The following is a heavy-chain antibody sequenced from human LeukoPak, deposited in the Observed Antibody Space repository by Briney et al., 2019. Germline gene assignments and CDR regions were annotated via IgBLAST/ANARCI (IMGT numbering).Heavy chain of an antibody. CDR1: GIXFSSYA. V-gene: IGHV3-23*01. CDR3: ARSRYSNSWLFDY. CDR2: ISGSGVNT. J-gene: IGHJ4*02. Sequence: GGSLRLSCAAPGIXFSSYAMTWVRQAPGKGLEWVSAISGSGVNTYYADSVKGRFTISRDNSKNTVYLQMNSLRAEDTAVFYCARSRYSNSWLFDYWGQGTLVTVSS. D-gene: IGHD6-13*01.